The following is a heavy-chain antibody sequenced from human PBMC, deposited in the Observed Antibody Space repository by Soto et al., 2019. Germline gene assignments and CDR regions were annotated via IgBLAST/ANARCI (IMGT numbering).Heavy chain of an antibody. J-gene: IGHJ4*02. Sequence: PGGSLRLSCAASGFTVSSNYMSWVRQAPGKGLEWVSVIYSGGSTYYADSVKGRFTISRDNSKNTLYLQMNSLRAEDTAVYYCARSPMGDTYFDYWGQGTLVTVSS. CDR2: IYSGGST. V-gene: IGHV3-53*01. D-gene: IGHD1-26*01. CDR3: ARSPMGDTYFDY. CDR1: GFTVSSNY.